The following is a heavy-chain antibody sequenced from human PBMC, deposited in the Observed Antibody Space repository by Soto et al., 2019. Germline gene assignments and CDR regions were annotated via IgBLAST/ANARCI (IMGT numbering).Heavy chain of an antibody. CDR2: MNPNGGNT. V-gene: IGHV1-8*01. J-gene: IGHJ4*02. CDR3: TSAKVYSEILTGWGGAWFDC. Sequence: QVQLVQSGAEVKKPGASVKVSCKASGYTFTSYDINWVRQATGQGLEWMGWMNPNGGNTGHAQKFQGRVTMTRNTSISTAYMGLSSLGSDDMAALYCTSAKVYSEILTGWGGAWFDCWGQGTVVTVSS. CDR1: GYTFTSYD. D-gene: IGHD3-9*01.